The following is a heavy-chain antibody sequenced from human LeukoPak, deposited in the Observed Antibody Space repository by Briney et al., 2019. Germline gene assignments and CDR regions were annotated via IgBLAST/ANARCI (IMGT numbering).Heavy chain of an antibody. J-gene: IGHJ4*02. Sequence: GGSLRLSCAASGFTFNNYGMHWVRQAPGKGLEWVSSISSSSSYIYYADSVKGRFTISRDNAKNSLYLQMNSLRAEDTAVYYCARGDWNDRNDDWGQGTLVTASS. V-gene: IGHV3-21*01. CDR2: ISSSSSYI. CDR3: ARGDWNDRNDD. CDR1: GFTFNNYG. D-gene: IGHD1-1*01.